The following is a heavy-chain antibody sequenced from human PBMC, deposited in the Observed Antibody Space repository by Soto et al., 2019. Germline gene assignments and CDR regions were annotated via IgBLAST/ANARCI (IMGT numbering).Heavy chain of an antibody. V-gene: IGHV4-59*01. CDR3: AKVGGNYYLNYFDY. CDR1: GGSISGSY. CDR2: VYYTGST. J-gene: IGHJ4*02. D-gene: IGHD1-26*01. Sequence: LSLTCSVSGGSISGSYWSWIRQSPGKGLEWLGYVYYTGSTNYSPSLRSRVSISVDTSKNEFSLRLSSVTAADTAVYYCAKVGGNYYLNYFDYWGQGTLVTVSS.